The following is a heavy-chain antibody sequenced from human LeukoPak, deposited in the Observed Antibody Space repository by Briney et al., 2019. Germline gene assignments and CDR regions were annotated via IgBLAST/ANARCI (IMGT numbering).Heavy chain of an antibody. Sequence: ASVKVSCKASGYTFTSYGISWVRQARGHGLDLMAWMNPNSGNTGYAQKFQGRVTMTRNTSISTAYMELSSLRSEDTAVYYCARVPPRIAAAGTGNYWGQGTLVTVSS. CDR1: GYTFTSYG. V-gene: IGHV1-8*02. J-gene: IGHJ4*02. D-gene: IGHD6-13*01. CDR3: ARVPPRIAAAGTGNY. CDR2: MNPNSGNT.